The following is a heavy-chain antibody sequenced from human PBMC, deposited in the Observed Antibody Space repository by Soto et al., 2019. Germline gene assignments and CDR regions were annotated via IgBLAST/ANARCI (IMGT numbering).Heavy chain of an antibody. V-gene: IGHV3-53*01. CDR3: ARGGEEILDVYGMDV. J-gene: IGHJ6*02. Sequence: EVQLVESGGGLIQSGGSLRLSCAASGITVSRNYMSWVRQAPGKGLEWVSVICGGGVTQYAEFVQGRFIISRDNSKNTFYLQMNSLRAEDTAVYYCARGGEEILDVYGMDVWGQGTTVTVSS. CDR1: GITVSRNY. D-gene: IGHD3-10*01. CDR2: ICGGGVT.